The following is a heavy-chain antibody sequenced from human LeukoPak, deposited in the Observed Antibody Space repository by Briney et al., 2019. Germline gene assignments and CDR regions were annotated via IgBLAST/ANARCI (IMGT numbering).Heavy chain of an antibody. V-gene: IGHV1-69*04. J-gene: IGHJ4*02. CDR3: AREDIVATMRGYYFDY. D-gene: IGHD5-12*01. Sequence: SVKVSCKASGYTFTSYYMHWVRQAPGQGLEWMGRIIPILGIANYAQKFQGRVTITADKSTSTAYMELSSLRSEDTAVYYCAREDIVATMRGYYFDYWGQGTLVTVSS. CDR1: GYTFTSYY. CDR2: IIPILGIA.